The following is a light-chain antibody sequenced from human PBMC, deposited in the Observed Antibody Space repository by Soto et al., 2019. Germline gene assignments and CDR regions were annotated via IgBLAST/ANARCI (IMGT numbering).Light chain of an antibody. CDR3: QVWDSSSDHWV. J-gene: IGLJ3*02. Sequence: SYELTQTPSVSVAPGQTARITCGGNNIRNKSVQWYQQKPGQAPAVVVYDDTNRPSGIPERFSGSNSGNTATLTISRVEAGDEADYYCQVWDSSSDHWVFGGGTKVTVL. CDR2: DDT. CDR1: NIRNKS. V-gene: IGLV3-21*02.